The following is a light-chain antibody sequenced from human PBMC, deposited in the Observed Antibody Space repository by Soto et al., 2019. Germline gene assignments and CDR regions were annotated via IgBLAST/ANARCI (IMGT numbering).Light chain of an antibody. CDR2: DAS. V-gene: IGKV1-5*01. CDR3: QQYNGYART. CDR1: QSIGNS. J-gene: IGKJ1*01. Sequence: DIQMTQSPSTLSASVGDRVTITCRASQSIGNSLAWYQQQPGKAPKLLIYDASSLESGVPSRFSGSGSGTEFTLTLSSLQSGDFAAYYCQQYNGYARTFGQGTKV.